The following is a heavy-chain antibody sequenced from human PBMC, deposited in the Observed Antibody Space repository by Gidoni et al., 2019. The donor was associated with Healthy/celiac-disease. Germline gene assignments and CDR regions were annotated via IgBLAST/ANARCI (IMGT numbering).Heavy chain of an antibody. D-gene: IGHD3-9*01. CDR2: IWYDGSNK. CDR1: GSTSSSYG. J-gene: IGHJ4*02. CDR3: ARVHDILTGYYWLDY. Sequence: QVQLVESGGGVVQPGRSLGLPCAASGSTSSSYGMHWVRQAPGKGLEWVAFIWYDGSNKYYADSVKGRFTISRDNSKNTLYLQMNSLRAEDTAVYYCARVHDILTGYYWLDYWGQGTLVTVSS. V-gene: IGHV3-33*01.